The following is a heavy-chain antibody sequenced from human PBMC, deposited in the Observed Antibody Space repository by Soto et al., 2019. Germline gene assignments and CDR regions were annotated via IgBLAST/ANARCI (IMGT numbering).Heavy chain of an antibody. Sequence: SKGLEWVAVISYDGSNKYYADSVKGRFTISRDNSKNTLYLQMNSLRAEDAAVYYCAKEVRDSGYDYYYYGMDVWGQGTTVTVS. CDR3: AKEVRDSGYDYYYYGMDV. D-gene: IGHD5-12*01. V-gene: IGHV3-30*18. CDR2: ISYDGSNK. J-gene: IGHJ6*02.